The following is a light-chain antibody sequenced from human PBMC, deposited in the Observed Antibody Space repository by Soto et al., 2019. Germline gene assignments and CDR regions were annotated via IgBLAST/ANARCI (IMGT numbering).Light chain of an antibody. CDR1: QSFSSSY. J-gene: IGKJ3*01. CDR3: QHYGSALFT. Sequence: EIVLTQSPGTLSLSPGERATLSCRASQSFSSSYLAWYQPKPGQAPRLLIYGASSRATGIPDRFSGSGSGTDFTLTISSLEPEDFAVYYCQHYGSALFTFGPGTKVDVK. V-gene: IGKV3-20*01. CDR2: GAS.